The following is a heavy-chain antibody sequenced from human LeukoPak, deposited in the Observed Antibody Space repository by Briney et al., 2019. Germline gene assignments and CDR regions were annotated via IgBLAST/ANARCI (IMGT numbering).Heavy chain of an antibody. J-gene: IGHJ4*02. CDR3: ARERGIDGDYEIDY. D-gene: IGHD4-17*01. CDR1: GFTFSSYW. CDR2: IKQDGSEK. V-gene: IGHV3-7*01. Sequence: PGGSLRLSCAASGFTFSSYWMSWVRQAPGKGLEWVANIKQDGSEKYYVDSVKGRFTISRDNAKNSLYLQMNSLRAEDTAVYYCARERGIDGDYEIDYWGQGTLVTVSS.